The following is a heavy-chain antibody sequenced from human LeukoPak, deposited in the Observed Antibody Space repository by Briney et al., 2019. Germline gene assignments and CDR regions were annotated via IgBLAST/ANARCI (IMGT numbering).Heavy chain of an antibody. CDR3: AKDRGLGSSWYEWSDP. D-gene: IGHD6-13*01. Sequence: PGGSLRLSCAASGFTFSSYAMSWVRQAPGKGLEWVSAISGSGGSTYYADSVKGRFTISRDNSKNTLYLQMNSLRAEDTAVYYCAKDRGLGSSWYEWSDPWGQGTLVTVSS. CDR1: GFTFSSYA. CDR2: ISGSGGST. V-gene: IGHV3-23*01. J-gene: IGHJ5*02.